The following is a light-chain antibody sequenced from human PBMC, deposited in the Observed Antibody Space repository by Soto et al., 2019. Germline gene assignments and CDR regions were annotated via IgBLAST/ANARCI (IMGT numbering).Light chain of an antibody. CDR1: QSISSY. Sequence: DIQMTQSPSSLSASVGDRVTITCRASQSISSYLNWYQQKPGKAPKLLIYAAFSLQSGVPSRFSGSGSGTDFTLTIISLQPEDFATYYCQQRYSTPPTFGQGTKLEIK. J-gene: IGKJ2*01. V-gene: IGKV1-39*01. CDR3: QQRYSTPPT. CDR2: AAF.